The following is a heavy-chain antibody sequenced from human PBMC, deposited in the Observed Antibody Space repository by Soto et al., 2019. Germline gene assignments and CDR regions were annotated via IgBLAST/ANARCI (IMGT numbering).Heavy chain of an antibody. CDR3: ARSRHGSGSYTHFYYGLDF. CDR2: ISFDGSTE. D-gene: IGHD3-10*01. Sequence: GGSLRLSCAASGFTFISYSMHWVRQAPGKGLEWVAVISFDGSTEYYADSVKGRFTISRDNSKNTVYLQMNSLRSEDTAVYYCARSRHGSGSYTHFYYGLDFWGQGPTVTVFS. J-gene: IGHJ6*02. CDR1: GFTFISYS. V-gene: IGHV3-30-3*01.